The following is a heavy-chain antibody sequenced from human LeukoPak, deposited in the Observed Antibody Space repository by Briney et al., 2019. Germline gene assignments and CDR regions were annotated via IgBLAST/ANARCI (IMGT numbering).Heavy chain of an antibody. Sequence: GGSLRLSCAASGFTFSSYSMNWVRQAPGKGLEWVSSISSSSSYIYYADSVKGRFTISRDNAKNSLYLQMNSLRAEDTAVYYCARDSPTTRYFDYWGQGTLVTVSS. V-gene: IGHV3-21*01. CDR3: ARDSPTTRYFDY. D-gene: IGHD4-17*01. J-gene: IGHJ4*02. CDR2: ISSSSSYI. CDR1: GFTFSSYS.